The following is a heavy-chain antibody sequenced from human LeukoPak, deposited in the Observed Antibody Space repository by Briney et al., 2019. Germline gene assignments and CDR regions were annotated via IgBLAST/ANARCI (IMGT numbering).Heavy chain of an antibody. V-gene: IGHV3-7*05. CDR3: ERDGRPSY. J-gene: IGHJ4*02. Sequence: GGSLRLSCAASGLTFSTSWVSSVRQAPGKGLEWVASIKQDGSEKYYVDSVKGRFTISRDNAKNSLYLQMNSLRGEHTAVYYCERDGRPSYWGQGTLVTVSS. CDR1: GLTFSTSW. D-gene: IGHD6-6*01. CDR2: IKQDGSEK.